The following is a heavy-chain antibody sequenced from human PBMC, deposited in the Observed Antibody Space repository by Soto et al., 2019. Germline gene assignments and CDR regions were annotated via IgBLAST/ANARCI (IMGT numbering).Heavy chain of an antibody. CDR3: ARLPWADYGGIFDP. D-gene: IGHD4-17*01. J-gene: IGHJ5*02. CDR1: GGSISNYY. V-gene: IGHV4-59*01. Sequence: ASETLSLTCTVSGGSISNYYWSWIRHPPGKKLDWIGYIYYSGSTNYNPSLKSRVTISVDTSKNQFSLKLYSVTTADTAMYYCARLPWADYGGIFDPWGQGTLVTVSS. CDR2: IYYSGST.